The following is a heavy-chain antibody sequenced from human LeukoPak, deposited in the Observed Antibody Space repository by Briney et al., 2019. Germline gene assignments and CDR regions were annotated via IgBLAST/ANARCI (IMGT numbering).Heavy chain of an antibody. CDR2: IRSNTDGGTT. Sequence: PGRTLRLSCAASAFTVSNPWMSCGRQSPGTRLESFGRIRSNTDGGTTEYAAPVKCRFTISRDGSNNTLYLQMNSMKTEDTAVYYCTTEITLVWVWGQGTLVSVSS. CDR3: TTEITLVWV. D-gene: IGHD3-10*01. J-gene: IGHJ4*02. CDR1: AFTVSNPW. V-gene: IGHV3-15*01.